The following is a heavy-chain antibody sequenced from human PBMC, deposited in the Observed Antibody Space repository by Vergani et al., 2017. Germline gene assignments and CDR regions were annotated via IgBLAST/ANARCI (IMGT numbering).Heavy chain of an antibody. D-gene: IGHD4-17*01. CDR2: IYYSGST. J-gene: IGHJ5*02. CDR3: ARVGDYDRPNWFDP. V-gene: IGHV4-39*07. Sequence: QVQLQESGPGLVKPSETLSLTCTVSGGSISSYYWGWIRQPPGKGLEWIGSIYYSGSTYYNPSLKSRVTISVDTSKNQFSLKLSSMTAADTAVYYCARVGDYDRPNWFDPWGQGTLVTVSS. CDR1: GGSISSYY.